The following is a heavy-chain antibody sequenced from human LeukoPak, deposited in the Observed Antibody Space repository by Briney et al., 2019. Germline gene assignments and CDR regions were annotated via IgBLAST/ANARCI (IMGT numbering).Heavy chain of an antibody. J-gene: IGHJ4*02. Sequence: PSETLSLTCTVSGGSISSYYWSWIRQPPGKGLEWIGYIYTSGSTNYNPSLKSRVTISVDTSKNQFSLKLSSVTAADTAVYYCARSYYDMLTGYYNRVGFDYWSQGTLVTVSS. CDR3: ARSYYDMLTGYYNRVGFDY. CDR2: IYTSGST. D-gene: IGHD3-9*01. CDR1: GGSISSYY. V-gene: IGHV4-4*09.